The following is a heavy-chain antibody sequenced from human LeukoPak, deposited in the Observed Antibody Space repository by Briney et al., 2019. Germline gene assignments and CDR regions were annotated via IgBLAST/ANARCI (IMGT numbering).Heavy chain of an antibody. CDR2: IYYSGST. CDR1: GGYISSYY. J-gene: IGHJ3*02. D-gene: IGHD1-26*01. Sequence: SETLSLTCTVSGGYISSYYWSWIRQPPGKGLEWIGYIYYSGSTNYNPSLKSRVTISVDTSKHQFSLTLRSVTAADTAVYYCARVGEVGDAFDIWGQGTMVTVSS. CDR3: ARVGEVGDAFDI. V-gene: IGHV4-59*01.